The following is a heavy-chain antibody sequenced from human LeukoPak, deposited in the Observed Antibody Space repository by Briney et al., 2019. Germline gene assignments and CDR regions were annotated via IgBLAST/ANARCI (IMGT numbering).Heavy chain of an antibody. Sequence: PGGSLRLSCAASGFTFNSYAMSWVRQAPWERLQWVSGISDSGGNTYYADSVRGRFTISRDNSKNTLYLQMNSLRAEDTAVYYCARDLGSSGEDYWGQGTLVTVSS. CDR2: ISDSGGNT. V-gene: IGHV3-23*01. J-gene: IGHJ4*02. D-gene: IGHD6-19*01. CDR3: ARDLGSSGEDY. CDR1: GFTFNSYA.